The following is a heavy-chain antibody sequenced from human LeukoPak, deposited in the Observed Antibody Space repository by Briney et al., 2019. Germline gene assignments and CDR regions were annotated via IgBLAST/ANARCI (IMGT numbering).Heavy chain of an antibody. J-gene: IGHJ4*02. V-gene: IGHV3-7*01. D-gene: IGHD3-10*01. CDR1: GFTFSSHW. CDR2: IKQDGSEK. Sequence: GGSLRLSCAASGFTFSSHWMSWVRQAPGKGLEWVANIKQDGSEKYYVDSVKGRFTISRDNAKNSLYLQMNSLRAEDTAVYYCARASMVRGPLDYWGQGTLVTVSS. CDR3: ARASMVRGPLDY.